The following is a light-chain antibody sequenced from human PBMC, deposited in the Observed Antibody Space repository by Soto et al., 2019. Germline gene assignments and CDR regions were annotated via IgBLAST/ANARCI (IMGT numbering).Light chain of an antibody. CDR2: EVT. Sequence: QSVLTQPPSASGFPGQSVTISCTGTSSDVGYYDYVSWYQQHPGKAPKLVIYEVTKRPSGVPDRVSASKSGNTASLTVSGLRAEDEADYYCNSYAGSNNVVFGSGTKGTVL. CDR1: SSDVGYYDY. CDR3: NSYAGSNNVV. V-gene: IGLV2-8*01. J-gene: IGLJ1*01.